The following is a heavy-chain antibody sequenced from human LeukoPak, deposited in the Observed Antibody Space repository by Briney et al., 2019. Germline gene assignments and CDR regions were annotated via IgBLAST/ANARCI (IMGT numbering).Heavy chain of an antibody. D-gene: IGHD3-22*01. V-gene: IGHV4-4*07. J-gene: IGHJ6*03. Sequence: SDTLPLTCTVSGGSISSNYWSWIRQPAGKGLEWIGRIYTSGSTNYNPSLKSRVTMSIDTSKNQFSLNLSSVTAADTAVYYCARDDYYDSSGYYLHNYYYMDVWGKGTTVTISS. CDR3: ARDDYYDSSGYYLHNYYYMDV. CDR1: GGSISSNY. CDR2: IYTSGST.